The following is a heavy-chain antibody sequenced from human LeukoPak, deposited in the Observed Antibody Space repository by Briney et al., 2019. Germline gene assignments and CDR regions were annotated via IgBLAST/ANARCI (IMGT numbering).Heavy chain of an antibody. V-gene: IGHV4-34*01. CDR1: GGSFSGYS. D-gene: IGHD6-13*01. Sequence: PSETLSLTCAVYGGSFSGYSWSWIRQPPGKGLEWIGEINDRGSTNYNPSHKSRVTLSQDSSKKQLSLKVSSVTAADTAVYYCARPYNSNWNWFESWGQGTLVTVSS. CDR3: ARPYNSNWNWFES. CDR2: INDRGST. J-gene: IGHJ5*01.